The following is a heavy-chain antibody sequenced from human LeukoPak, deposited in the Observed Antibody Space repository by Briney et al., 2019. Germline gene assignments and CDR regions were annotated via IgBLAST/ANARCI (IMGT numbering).Heavy chain of an antibody. J-gene: IGHJ4*02. V-gene: IGHV5-51*01. Sequence: GESLKISCKGSGYSFTSYWIGWVRRMPGKGLEWMGIIYPGDSDTRYSPSFQGQVTISADKSISTAYLQWSSLKASDTAMYYCAIRYSYGFYYFDYWGQGTLVTVSS. D-gene: IGHD5-18*01. CDR1: GYSFTSYW. CDR3: AIRYSYGFYYFDY. CDR2: IYPGDSDT.